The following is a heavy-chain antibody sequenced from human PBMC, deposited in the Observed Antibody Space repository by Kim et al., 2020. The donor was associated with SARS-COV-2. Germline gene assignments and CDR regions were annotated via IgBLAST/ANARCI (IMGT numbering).Heavy chain of an antibody. Sequence: GGSLRLSCAASGFTFSSYWMSWVRQAPGKGLEWVANIKQDGSEKYYVDSVKGRFTISRDNAKNSLYLQMNSLRAEDTAVYYCASVRSSWYKEGGFDPWGQGTLVTVSS. CDR3: ASVRSSWYKEGGFDP. J-gene: IGHJ5*02. V-gene: IGHV3-7*01. D-gene: IGHD6-13*01. CDR2: IKQDGSEK. CDR1: GFTFSSYW.